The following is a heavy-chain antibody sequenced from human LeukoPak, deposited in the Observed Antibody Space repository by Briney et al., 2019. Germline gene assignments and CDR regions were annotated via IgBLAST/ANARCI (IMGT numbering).Heavy chain of an antibody. Sequence: HPGGSLRLSCAASGFTFSSYWMSWVRQAPGKGLEWVANIKQDGSEKYYVDSVKGRFTISRDNAKNSLYLQMNSLRAEDTAVYYCARGSGSYYYYYMDVWGKGTTVTVSS. V-gene: IGHV3-7*01. D-gene: IGHD3-10*01. CDR1: GFTFSSYW. CDR2: IKQDGSEK. J-gene: IGHJ6*03. CDR3: ARGSGSYYYYYMDV.